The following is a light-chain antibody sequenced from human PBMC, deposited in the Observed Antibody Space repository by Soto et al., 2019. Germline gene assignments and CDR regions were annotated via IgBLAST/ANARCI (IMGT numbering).Light chain of an antibody. CDR2: GAS. CDR1: RSVSNSF. Sequence: EVLLTQSPGTLSLSPGERATLSCRASRSVSNSFLAWYQQKPGQAPRLLIYGASSRATGIPARFSGSGSGTDFTLTISRLEPEDFALYFWQQYVYSPPTFGPGTKVDIK. J-gene: IGKJ3*01. V-gene: IGKV3-20*01. CDR3: QQYVYSPPT.